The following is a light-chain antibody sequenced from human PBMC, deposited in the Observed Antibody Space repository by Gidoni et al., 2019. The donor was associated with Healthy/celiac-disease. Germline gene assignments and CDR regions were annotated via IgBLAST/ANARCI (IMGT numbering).Light chain of an antibody. CDR3: QQCYSTRYT. CDR2: AAS. J-gene: IGKJ2*01. Sequence: DIQMTQSPASLSASVGDRVTITCMSSQSISSYLNWYQQKPGKAPKLLIYAASSLQCGVPSRFSGSGSGTDFTLTISSLQPEDFATYYCQQCYSTRYTFGQGTKLEIK. CDR1: QSISSY. V-gene: IGKV1-39*01.